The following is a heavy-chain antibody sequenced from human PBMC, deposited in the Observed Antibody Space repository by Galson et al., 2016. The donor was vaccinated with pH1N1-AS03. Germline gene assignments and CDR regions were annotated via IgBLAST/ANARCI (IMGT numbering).Heavy chain of an antibody. Sequence: SLRLSCEASGVIFSDYAIYWVRQAPGQGLEFVSGISGTGGRTYYADYVKGRFTIARDNSENTVFLPMGSLRPEDVAVYYFTLEWKFTHHYYGMDARSQGTTVTVSS. CDR1: GVIFSDYA. CDR2: ISGTGGRT. CDR3: TLEWKFTHHYYGMDA. D-gene: IGHD1-1*01. J-gene: IGHJ6*02. V-gene: IGHV3-64*02.